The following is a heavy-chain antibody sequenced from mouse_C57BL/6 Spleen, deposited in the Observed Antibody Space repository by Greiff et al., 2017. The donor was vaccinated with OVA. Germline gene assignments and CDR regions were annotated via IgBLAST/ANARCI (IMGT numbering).Heavy chain of an antibody. CDR2: IDPSDSYT. J-gene: IGHJ2*01. D-gene: IGHD2-4*01. Sequence: QSCQASGYTFTSYWMQWVKQRPGQGLEWIGEIDPSDSYTNYNQKFKGKATLTVDTSSSTAYMQLSSLTSEDSAVYYCARWDYHYFDYWGQGTTLTVSS. CDR3: ARWDYHYFDY. CDR1: GYTFTSYW. V-gene: IGHV1-50*01.